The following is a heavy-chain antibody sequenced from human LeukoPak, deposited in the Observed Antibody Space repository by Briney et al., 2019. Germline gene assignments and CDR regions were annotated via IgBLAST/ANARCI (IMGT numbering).Heavy chain of an antibody. V-gene: IGHV3-30*18. CDR3: AKDRVDDYGDYYFDY. CDR1: GFTFSSYG. D-gene: IGHD4-17*01. J-gene: IGHJ4*02. CDR2: ISYDGTNK. Sequence: GGSLRLSCAASGFTFSSYGMHWVRQAPGKGLEWVAVISYDGTNKDYADSVKGRSTISRDNSKNTLYPQMNSLRAEDTAVYYCAKDRVDDYGDYYFDYWGQGTLVTVSS.